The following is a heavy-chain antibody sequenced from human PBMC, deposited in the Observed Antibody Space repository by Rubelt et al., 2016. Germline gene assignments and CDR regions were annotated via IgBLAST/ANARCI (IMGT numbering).Heavy chain of an antibody. CDR1: GFTFSDYY. CDR3: ARAPRTYGSGIPLRSSYYYYGMDV. J-gene: IGHJ6*02. Sequence: VESGGGLVKPGGSLRLSCAASGFTFSDYYMTWIRQAPGKGLEWVSYISNGNTYTYYADSVKGRFTISRDNAKNSLYLQMNSLRAEDTAVYYCARAPRTYGSGIPLRSSYYYYGMDVWGQGTTVTVSS. CDR2: ISNGNTYT. D-gene: IGHD3-10*01. V-gene: IGHV3-11*05.